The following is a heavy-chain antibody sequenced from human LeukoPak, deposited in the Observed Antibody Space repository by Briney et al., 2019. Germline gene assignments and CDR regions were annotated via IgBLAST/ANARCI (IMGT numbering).Heavy chain of an antibody. Sequence: ASVKVSCKASGYTFTGYYMHWVRQAPGQGLEWMGIINPSGGSTSYAQKFQGRVTMTRDTSTSTVYMELSSLRSEDTAVYYCARDITGTTLGDNWFDPWGQGTLVTVSS. CDR3: ARDITGTTLGDNWFDP. D-gene: IGHD1-1*01. CDR1: GYTFTGYY. CDR2: INPSGGST. V-gene: IGHV1-46*01. J-gene: IGHJ5*02.